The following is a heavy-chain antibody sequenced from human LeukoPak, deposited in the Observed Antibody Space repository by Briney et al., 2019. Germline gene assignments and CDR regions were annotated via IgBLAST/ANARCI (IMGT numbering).Heavy chain of an antibody. J-gene: IGHJ6*02. D-gene: IGHD2-21*02. CDR3: ARGGLGVVTAIRSYYYYYGMDV. V-gene: IGHV1-69*13. CDR1: VGTFSSYA. CDR2: IIPIFGTA. Sequence: SVKVSCKASVGTFSSYAISWVRQAPGQGLEWMGGIIPIFGTANYAQKFQGRVTITADESTSTAYMELSSLRSEDTAVYYCARGGLGVVTAIRSYYYYYGMDVWGQGTTVTVSS.